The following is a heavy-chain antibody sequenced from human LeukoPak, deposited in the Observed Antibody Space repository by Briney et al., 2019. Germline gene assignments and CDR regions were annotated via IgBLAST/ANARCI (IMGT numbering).Heavy chain of an antibody. V-gene: IGHV3-23*01. Sequence: TGGSLRLSCAASGFTFSSYSMNWVRQAPGKGLEWVSAISGSGGNTYYADSVKGRFTISRDNSKNTLYLQMNSLRAEDTAVYYCAPLGSTVDYWGQGTLVTVSS. CDR2: ISGSGGNT. J-gene: IGHJ4*02. CDR1: GFTFSSYS. CDR3: APLGSTVDY.